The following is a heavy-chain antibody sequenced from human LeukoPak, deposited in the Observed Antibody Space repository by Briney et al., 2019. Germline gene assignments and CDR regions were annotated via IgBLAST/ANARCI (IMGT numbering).Heavy chain of an antibody. Sequence: GGSLRLSCAASGITFSNYEMNWVRQAPGKGLEWVSYITNSGSTTYYADSVKGRFTISRDNAKNSLYLQMSSLRVEDTAVYYCARGSAGNSYYYGMDVWGQGTTVTVSS. CDR2: ITNSGSTT. J-gene: IGHJ6*02. V-gene: IGHV3-48*03. CDR1: GITFSNYE. CDR3: ARGSAGNSYYYGMDV.